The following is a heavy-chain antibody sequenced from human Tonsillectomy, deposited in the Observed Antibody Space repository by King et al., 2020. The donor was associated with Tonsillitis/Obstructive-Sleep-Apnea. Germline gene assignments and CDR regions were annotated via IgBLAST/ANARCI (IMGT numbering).Heavy chain of an antibody. V-gene: IGHV3-9*01. CDR1: GFNFDAYA. CDR2: ISWNSGYI. CDR3: ARGIGRMIRDGLDG. J-gene: IGHJ3*01. D-gene: IGHD3-22*01. Sequence: VQLVESGGGLVQPGRSLRLSCAASGFNFDAYAMHWIRQVPGKGLEWVSGISWNSGYIGYADSVKGRFTISRDNAKNSLYLQVNTLRAEDTAFYYWARGIGRMIRDGLDGGGGGTMVTVAS.